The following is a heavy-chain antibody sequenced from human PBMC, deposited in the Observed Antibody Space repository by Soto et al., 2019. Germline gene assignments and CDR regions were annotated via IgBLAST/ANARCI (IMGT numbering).Heavy chain of an antibody. D-gene: IGHD3-10*01. Sequence: EVQLVESGGGLVQPGGSLRLSCVASGIPVSSNYMTWVRQAPGKGLEWVSVLHSGGDTYYANSVKGRFTISRHDSTNTPFLQMNSLTAEDPAVYYCARDGPYYYASRMDVRGQGTTVTVSS. V-gene: IGHV3-53*04. J-gene: IGHJ6*02. CDR1: GIPVSSNY. CDR3: ARDGPYYYASRMDV. CDR2: LHSGGDT.